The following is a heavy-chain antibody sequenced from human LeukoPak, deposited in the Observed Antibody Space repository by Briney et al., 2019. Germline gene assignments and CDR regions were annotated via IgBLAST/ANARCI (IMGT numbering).Heavy chain of an antibody. Sequence: GGSLRLSCAVSGFTFSSYSMKWVRQAPGKGLEWVSSISSSSSYIYYADSVKGRFTTSRDNAKNSLYLQMNSLRAEDTAVYYCARRSSYGSGSYLSYYYYYYMDVWGKGTTVTISS. V-gene: IGHV3-21*01. CDR2: ISSSSSYI. CDR1: GFTFSSYS. D-gene: IGHD3-10*01. J-gene: IGHJ6*03. CDR3: ARRSSYGSGSYLSYYYYYYMDV.